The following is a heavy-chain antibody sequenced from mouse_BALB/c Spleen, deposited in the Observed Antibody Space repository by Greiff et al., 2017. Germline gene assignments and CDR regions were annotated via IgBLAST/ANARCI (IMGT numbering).Heavy chain of an antibody. Sequence: VQLQQPGAELVRPGASVKLSCKASGYTFTSYWINWVKQRPGQGLEWIGNIYPSDSYTNYNQKFKDKATLTVDKSSSTAYMQLSSPTSEDSAVYYCTRWGGGYDYWGQGTTLTVSS. V-gene: IGHV1-69*02. CDR1: GYTFTSYW. CDR2: IYPSDSYT. D-gene: IGHD1-2*01. J-gene: IGHJ2*01. CDR3: TRWGGGYDY.